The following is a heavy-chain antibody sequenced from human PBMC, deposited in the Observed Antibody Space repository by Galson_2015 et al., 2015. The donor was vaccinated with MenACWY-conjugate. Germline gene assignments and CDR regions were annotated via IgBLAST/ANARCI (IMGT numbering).Heavy chain of an antibody. CDR2: ISSSSSTI. J-gene: IGHJ6*04. V-gene: IGHV3-48*01. CDR1: GVTVGSYS. CDR3: ARELDV. Sequence: ALRLCCAASGVTVGSYSVNWVRQAPGKGLEWVSYISSSSSTIYYADSVKGPFPISRDNAKNSLYLKMNSLKAEVTAVDYSARELDVWGKGTTVTVSS.